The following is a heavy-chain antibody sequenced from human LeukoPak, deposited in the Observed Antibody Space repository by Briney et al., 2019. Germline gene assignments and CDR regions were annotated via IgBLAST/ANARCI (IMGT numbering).Heavy chain of an antibody. J-gene: IGHJ6*04. V-gene: IGHV3-43*01. CDR2: ISWDGDTT. D-gene: IGHD3-10*02. CDR3: AELGITMIGGV. Sequence: HPGGSLRLSCAASGFTFDDYIMHWVRQAPGKGLEWVSLISWDGDTTYYADSVKGRFTISRDNAKNSLYLQMNSLRAEDTAVYYCAELGITMIGGVWGKGTTVTISS. CDR1: GFTFDDYI.